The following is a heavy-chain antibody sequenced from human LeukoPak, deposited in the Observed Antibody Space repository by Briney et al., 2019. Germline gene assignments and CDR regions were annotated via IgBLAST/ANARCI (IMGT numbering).Heavy chain of an antibody. CDR1: GFTFSSYW. D-gene: IGHD3-10*01. Sequence: GGSLRLSCAASGFTFSSYWMHWVRHAPGKGLVWVSRINSDGSSTSYADSVKGRFTISRDNAKNTLYLQMNSLRAEDTAVYYCARDGRFGELFDYWGQGTLVTVSS. J-gene: IGHJ4*02. V-gene: IGHV3-74*01. CDR2: INSDGSST. CDR3: ARDGRFGELFDY.